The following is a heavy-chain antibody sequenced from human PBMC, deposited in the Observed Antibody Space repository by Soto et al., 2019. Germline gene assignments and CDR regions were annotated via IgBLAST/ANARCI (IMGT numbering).Heavy chain of an antibody. CDR3: ARLVGLDFEWSLYYFDY. CDR2: IYYSGST. J-gene: IGHJ4*02. Sequence: PSETLSLTCTVSGGSISSGGYYWSWIRQHPGKGLEWIGYIYYSGSTYYNPSLKSRVTISVDTSKNQFSLKLSSVTAADTAVYYCARLVGLDFEWSLYYFDYWGQGTLVTVS. CDR1: GGSISSGGYY. D-gene: IGHD3-9*01. V-gene: IGHV4-31*03.